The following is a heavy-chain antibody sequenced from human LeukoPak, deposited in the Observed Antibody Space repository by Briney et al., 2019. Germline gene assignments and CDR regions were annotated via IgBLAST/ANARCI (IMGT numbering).Heavy chain of an antibody. V-gene: IGHV4-59*01. CDR3: ARATYYDFWSGYSPKHDAFDI. Sequence: SETLSLTCTVSGGPISSYYWSWIRQPPGKGLEWIGYIYYSGSTNYNPSLKSRVTVSVDTSKNQFSLKLSSVTAADTAVYYCARATYYDFWSGYSPKHDAFDIWGQGTMVTVSS. J-gene: IGHJ3*02. D-gene: IGHD3-3*01. CDR1: GGPISSYY. CDR2: IYYSGST.